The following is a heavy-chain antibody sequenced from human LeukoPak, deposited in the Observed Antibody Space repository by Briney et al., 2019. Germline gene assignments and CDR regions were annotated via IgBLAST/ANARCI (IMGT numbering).Heavy chain of an antibody. CDR2: IRSNAYGGTT. J-gene: IGHJ4*02. Sequence: GGSLRLSCTASGFTFGDYAMSWVRQAPGKGLEGVGFIRSNAYGGTTEYAASVKGRFTISREDSKSIAYLQMNSLKTEDTAVYYCTRGYSSSWYPLRLDYWGQGTLVTVSS. CDR1: GFTFGDYA. V-gene: IGHV3-49*04. D-gene: IGHD6-13*01. CDR3: TRGYSSSWYPLRLDY.